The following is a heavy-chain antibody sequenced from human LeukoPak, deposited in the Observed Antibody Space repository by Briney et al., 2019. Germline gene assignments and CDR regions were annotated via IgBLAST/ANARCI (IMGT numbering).Heavy chain of an antibody. Sequence: VASVKVSCKASGGTFSSYAISWVRQAPGQGLEWMGGIIPIFGTANYAQKFQGRVTITTDESTSTAYMELSSLRSEDTAVYYCARGARVTPHIVVVPAAIGFGWFDPWGQGTLVTVSS. CDR1: GGTFSSYA. CDR3: ARGARVTPHIVVVPAAIGFGWFDP. CDR2: IIPIFGTA. D-gene: IGHD2-2*01. V-gene: IGHV1-69*05. J-gene: IGHJ5*02.